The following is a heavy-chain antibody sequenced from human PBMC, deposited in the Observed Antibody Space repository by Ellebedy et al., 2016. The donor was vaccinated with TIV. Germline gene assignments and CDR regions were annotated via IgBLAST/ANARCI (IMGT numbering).Heavy chain of an antibody. D-gene: IGHD3-16*01. CDR1: GGSISTYY. V-gene: IGHV4-59*01. CDR2: SQYRGST. J-gene: IGHJ4*02. CDR3: ARDGGGGAIDY. Sequence: MPSETLSLTCTVSGGSISTYYWNWIRQSPGKGLEWIGYSQYRGSTKYNPSRKSRVTISLDTSKNQFSLKLSPLTAADTAVYYCARDGGGGAIDYWGQGALVTVSS.